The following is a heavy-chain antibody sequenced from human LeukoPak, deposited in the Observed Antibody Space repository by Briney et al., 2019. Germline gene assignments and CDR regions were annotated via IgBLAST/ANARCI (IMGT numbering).Heavy chain of an antibody. J-gene: IGHJ3*02. CDR1: GYTFTSYG. Sequence: GASVKVSCKASGYTFTSYGISWVRQAPGQGLEWMGWNNPNSGGANYAQKFQGRVTRTRDTSISTAFMELSSLRSDDTAVYYCASLDGFDMWGQGTMVTVSS. CDR2: NNPNSGGA. CDR3: ASLDGFDM. V-gene: IGHV1-2*02.